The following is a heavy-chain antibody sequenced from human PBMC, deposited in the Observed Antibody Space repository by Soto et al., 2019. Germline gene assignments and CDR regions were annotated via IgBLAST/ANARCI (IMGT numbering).Heavy chain of an antibody. CDR2: IIPIFGTA. J-gene: IGHJ5*02. CDR3: ACLGGDCYLNWFDP. D-gene: IGHD2-21*02. Sequence: ASVKVSCKASGGTFSSYAISWVRQAPGQGLEWMGGIIPIFGTANYAQKFQGRFTISRDNAKNSLYLQMNSLRAEDTAVYYCACLGGDCYLNWFDPWGQGTLVTVSS. V-gene: IGHV1-69*05. CDR1: GGTFSSYA.